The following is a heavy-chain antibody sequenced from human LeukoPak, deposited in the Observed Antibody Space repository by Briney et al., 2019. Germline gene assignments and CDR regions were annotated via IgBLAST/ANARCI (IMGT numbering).Heavy chain of an antibody. D-gene: IGHD1-26*01. CDR3: AKVIVGAGFDY. J-gene: IGHJ4*02. Sequence: PSETLSLTCTVSGDSISSYYWSWIRQPPGKGLEWIGYIYYSGSTKDNPSLKSRVTISVDTSKNQFSLKLSSVTAADAAVYYCAKVIVGAGFDYWGQGTLVTVSS. CDR2: IYYSGST. CDR1: GDSISSYY. V-gene: IGHV4-59*01.